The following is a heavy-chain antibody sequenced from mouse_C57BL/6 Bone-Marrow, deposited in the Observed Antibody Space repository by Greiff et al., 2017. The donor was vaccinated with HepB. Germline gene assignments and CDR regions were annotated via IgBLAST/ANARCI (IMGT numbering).Heavy chain of an antibody. V-gene: IGHV1-5*01. CDR3: THGGYYYGSSYWYFDV. CDR1: GYTFTSYW. J-gene: IGHJ1*03. Sequence: EVQLQQSGTVLARPGASVKMSCKTSGYTFTSYWMHWVKQRPGQGLEWIGAIYPGNSDTSYNQKFKGKAKLTAVTSASTAYMELSSLTNEDSAVYYCTHGGYYYGSSYWYFDVWGTGTTVTVSS. D-gene: IGHD1-1*01. CDR2: IYPGNSDT.